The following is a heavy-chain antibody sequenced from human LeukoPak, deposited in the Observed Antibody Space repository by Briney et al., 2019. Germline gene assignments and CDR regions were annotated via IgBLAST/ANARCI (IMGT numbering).Heavy chain of an antibody. D-gene: IGHD1-26*01. CDR2: ISYDGSNK. CDR1: GFTFSSYA. CDR3: AKDLSVGAIYYFHY. J-gene: IGHJ4*02. Sequence: GGSLRLSCSASGFTFSSYAMHWVRQAPGKGLEWVAVISYDGSNKYYADSVKGRFTISRDDSKNTLYLQMNSLRAEDTAVYYCAKDLSVGAIYYFHYWGQGTLVTVSS. V-gene: IGHV3-30*04.